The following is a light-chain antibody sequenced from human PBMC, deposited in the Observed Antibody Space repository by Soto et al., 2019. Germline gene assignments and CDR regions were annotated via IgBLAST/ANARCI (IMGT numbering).Light chain of an antibody. J-gene: IGKJ1*01. CDR1: QSVSSY. CDR3: QQYNNWPQT. CDR2: DAS. V-gene: IGKV3-11*01. Sequence: EIVLTQSPATLSLSPGERATVSCRASQSVSSYLAWYQQKPGQAPRLLIYDASNRATGIPARFSGSGSGTDFTLTISSLQSEDFAVYYCQQYNNWPQTFGQGTKVDIK.